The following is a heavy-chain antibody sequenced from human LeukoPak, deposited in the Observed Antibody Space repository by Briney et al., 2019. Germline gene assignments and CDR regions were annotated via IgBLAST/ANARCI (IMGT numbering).Heavy chain of an antibody. Sequence: WMXXXRXAPXXXLEWVANIKQDGSEKYYVDSVKGRFTISRDNAKNSLFLQMNSLRAEDTAVYYCVTKDGYNFDYWGQGTLVTVSS. V-gene: IGHV3-7*01. CDR3: VTKDGYNFDY. CDR1: W. J-gene: IGHJ4*02. D-gene: IGHD5-24*01. CDR2: IKQDGSEK.